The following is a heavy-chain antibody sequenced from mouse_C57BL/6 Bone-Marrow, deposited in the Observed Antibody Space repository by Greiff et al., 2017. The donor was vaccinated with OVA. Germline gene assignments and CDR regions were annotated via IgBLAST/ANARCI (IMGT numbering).Heavy chain of an antibody. Sequence: VQLQQSGPELVKPGASVKISCKASGYAFSSSWMNWVKQRTGKGLEWIGRFYPGDGDTNSNGKFKGKATLTANKSSSTAYMQISSLTSEDSAVYFCARGGDDWFAYWGQGTLVTVSA. V-gene: IGHV1-82*01. J-gene: IGHJ3*01. CDR3: ARGGDDWFAY. CDR2: FYPGDGDT. CDR1: GYAFSSSW.